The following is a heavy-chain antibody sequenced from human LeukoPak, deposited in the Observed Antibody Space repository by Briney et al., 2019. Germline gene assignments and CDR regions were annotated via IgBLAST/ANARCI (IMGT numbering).Heavy chain of an antibody. V-gene: IGHV3-74*01. CDR3: VRDLGGRSGH. Sequence: GGSLRLSCAASGFTFSSNWMHWVRQAPGKGLVWVSRINEGGSTTNYADSVKGRSTIFRDNAKNTLYLQMNSLRAEDTAVYYCVRDLGGRSGHWGQGTLVTVSS. CDR1: GFTFSSNW. D-gene: IGHD1-26*01. CDR2: INEGGSTT. J-gene: IGHJ4*02.